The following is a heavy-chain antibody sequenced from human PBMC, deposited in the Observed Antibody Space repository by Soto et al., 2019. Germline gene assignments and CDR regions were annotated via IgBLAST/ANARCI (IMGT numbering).Heavy chain of an antibody. CDR3: ARGHKEREAAAGTSFSY. CDR1: GGSISSGGYY. Sequence: PSETLSLTCTVSGGSISSGGYYWSWIRQHPGKGLEWIGYIYYSGSTNYNPSLKSRVTISVDTSKNQFSLKLSSVTAADTAVYYCARGHKEREAAAGTSFSYWGQGTLVTVSS. V-gene: IGHV4-31*03. CDR2: IYYSGST. J-gene: IGHJ4*02. D-gene: IGHD6-13*01.